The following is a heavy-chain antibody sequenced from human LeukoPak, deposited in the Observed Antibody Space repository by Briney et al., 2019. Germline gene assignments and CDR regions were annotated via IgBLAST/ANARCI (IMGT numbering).Heavy chain of an antibody. V-gene: IGHV3-30-3*01. CDR2: KSYDGSNK. D-gene: IGHD4-17*01. J-gene: IGHJ6*02. Sequence: PGGSLRLSCAASGFTFSSYAMHWVRQAPGKGLEWVAVKSYDGSNKYYADSVKGRFTISRDNSRNTLYLQMNSLRAEDTAVYYCARTTVTSDYYYYGMAVWGQGTPVTASS. CDR3: ARTTVTSDYYYYGMAV. CDR1: GFTFSSYA.